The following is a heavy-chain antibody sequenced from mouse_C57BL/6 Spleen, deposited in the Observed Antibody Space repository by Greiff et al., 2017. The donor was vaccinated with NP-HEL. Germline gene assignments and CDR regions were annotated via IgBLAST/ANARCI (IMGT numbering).Heavy chain of an antibody. CDR3: ARRYYYGSPYYFDY. V-gene: IGHV1-81*01. Sequence: QVQLKESGAELARPGASVKLSCKASGYTFTSYGISWVKQRTGQGLEWIGEIYPRSGNTYYNEKFKGKATLTADKSSSTAYMELRSLTSEDSAVYFCARRYYYGSPYYFDYWGQGTTLTVSS. CDR2: IYPRSGNT. CDR1: GYTFTSYG. D-gene: IGHD1-1*01. J-gene: IGHJ2*01.